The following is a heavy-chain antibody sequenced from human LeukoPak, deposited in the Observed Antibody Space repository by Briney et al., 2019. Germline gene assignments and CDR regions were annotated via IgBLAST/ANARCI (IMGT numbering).Heavy chain of an antibody. Sequence: SETLSLTCTVFGGSISSGGYYWSWIRQHPGKGLEWIGYIYYSGSTYYNPSLKSRVTISVDTSKNQFSLKLSSVTAADTAVYYCARDNRDYYDSSGYYTLGDWGQGTLVTVSS. CDR2: IYYSGST. D-gene: IGHD3-22*01. CDR3: ARDNRDYYDSSGYYTLGD. V-gene: IGHV4-31*03. CDR1: GGSISSGGYY. J-gene: IGHJ4*02.